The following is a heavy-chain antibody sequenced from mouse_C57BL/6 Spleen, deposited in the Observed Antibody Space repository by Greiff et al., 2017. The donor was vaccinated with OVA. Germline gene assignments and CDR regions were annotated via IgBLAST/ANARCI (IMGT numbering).Heavy chain of an antibody. CDR1: GFTFSSYT. CDR2: ISGGGGNI. CDR3: ARRGGPYGFDY. J-gene: IGHJ2*01. V-gene: IGHV5-9*01. D-gene: IGHD1-1*01. Sequence: EVMLVESGGGLVKPGGSLKLSCAASGFTFSSYTMSWVRQTPEKRLEWVATISGGGGNIYYPDSVKGRFTISRDNAKTTLYLQLSSLRFKDTALVYWARRGGPYGFDYWGQGTTLTVAS.